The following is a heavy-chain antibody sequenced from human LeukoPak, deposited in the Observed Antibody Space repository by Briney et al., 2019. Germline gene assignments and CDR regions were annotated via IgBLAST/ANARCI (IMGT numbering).Heavy chain of an antibody. CDR3: ARDLLFQQLVLGRYYYGMDV. V-gene: IGHV3-30*04. Sequence: PGGSLRLSCAASGFTFSSYAMHWVRQAPGKGLEWVAVISYDGSNKYYADSVKGRFTISRDNSKNTLYLQMNSLRAEDTAVYYCARDLLFQQLVLGRYYYGMDVWGQGTTVTVSS. J-gene: IGHJ6*02. CDR2: ISYDGSNK. D-gene: IGHD6-13*01. CDR1: GFTFSSYA.